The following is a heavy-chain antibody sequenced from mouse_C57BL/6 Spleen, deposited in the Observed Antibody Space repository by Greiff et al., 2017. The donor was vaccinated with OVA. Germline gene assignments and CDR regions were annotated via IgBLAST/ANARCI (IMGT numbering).Heavy chain of an antibody. J-gene: IGHJ2*01. V-gene: IGHV1-62-2*01. CDR1: GYTFTEYS. CDR2: FYPGSGST. D-gene: IGHD4-1*01. CDR3: GGRNWDEDYFDD. Sequence: VQLQQSGPELVKPGASVKLSCKASGYTFTEYSIHWVKQRSGQGLEWIGWFYPGSGSTNYNEKFKDKATLTVDKSSSTVYMELSRRTSEDSAVYFCGGRNWDEDYFDDWGQGTTLTVSS.